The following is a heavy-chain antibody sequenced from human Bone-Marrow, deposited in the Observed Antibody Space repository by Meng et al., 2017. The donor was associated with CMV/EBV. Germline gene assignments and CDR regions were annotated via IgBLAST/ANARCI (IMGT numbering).Heavy chain of an antibody. V-gene: IGHV3-53*01. CDR1: GFTVSSNY. Sequence: GGSLRLSCAASGFTVSSNYMSWVRQAPGKGLEWVSVIYSGGSTYYADSVKGRFTISRDNSKNTLYLQMNSLIAEDTAGYYCARDLLTYYDFWSGYYGNYYYGMDVWGQGTTVTVSS. J-gene: IGHJ6*02. D-gene: IGHD3-3*01. CDR3: ARDLLTYYDFWSGYYGNYYYGMDV. CDR2: IYSGGST.